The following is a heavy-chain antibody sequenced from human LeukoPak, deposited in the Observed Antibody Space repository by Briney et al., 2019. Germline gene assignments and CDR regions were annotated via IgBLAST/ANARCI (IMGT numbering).Heavy chain of an antibody. CDR2: IIPIFGTA. CDR3: ARDLGNYYGSGSYYY. V-gene: IGHV1-69*13. D-gene: IGHD3-10*01. J-gene: IGHJ4*02. Sequence: SVKVSCKASGGTFSSYAISWVGQAPGQGLEWMGGIIPIFGTANYAQKFQGRVTITADESTSTAYMELSSLRSEGTAVYYCARDLGNYYGSGSYYYWGQGTLVTVSS. CDR1: GGTFSSYA.